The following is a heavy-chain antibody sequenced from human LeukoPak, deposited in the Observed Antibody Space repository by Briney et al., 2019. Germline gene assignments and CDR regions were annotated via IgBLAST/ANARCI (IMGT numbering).Heavy chain of an antibody. CDR1: GFTFSSYG. CDR2: ISYDGSNK. CDR3: TYDSSGYYGSAFDY. J-gene: IGHJ4*02. Sequence: PGGSLRLSCAASGFTFSSYGMHWVRQAPGKGLEWVAVISYDGSNKYYADSVEGRFTISRDNSKNTLYLQMNSLRAEDTAVYYCTYDSSGYYGSAFDYWGQGTLVTVSS. D-gene: IGHD3-22*01. V-gene: IGHV3-30*03.